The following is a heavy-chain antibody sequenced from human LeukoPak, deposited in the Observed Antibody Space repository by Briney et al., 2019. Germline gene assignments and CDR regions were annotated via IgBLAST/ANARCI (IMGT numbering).Heavy chain of an antibody. CDR1: GYTFTSYD. CDR3: ARGSPPRLNWNYDY. D-gene: IGHD1-7*01. CDR2: MNPNSGNT. V-gene: IGHV1-8*03. Sequence: ASVKVSCKASGYTFTSYDINWVRQATGQGLEWMGWMNPNSGNTGYAQKFQGRVTITRNTSISTAYMELSSLRSEDTAVYYCARGSPPRLNWNYDYWGQGTLVTVSS. J-gene: IGHJ4*02.